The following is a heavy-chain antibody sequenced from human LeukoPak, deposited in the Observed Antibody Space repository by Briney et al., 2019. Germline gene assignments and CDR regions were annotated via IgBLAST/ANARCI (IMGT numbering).Heavy chain of an antibody. CDR1: GFTFSSYS. CDR3: VTGGRDY. Sequence: GGSLRLSCVASGFTFSSYSMNWVHQSPGKGLEWVSSITGNSNSIYYADSLKGRFTISRDNTKKSLYLQMNSLRAEDTAVYYCVTGGRDYWGQGTLVAVSS. CDR2: ITGNSNSI. D-gene: IGHD3-10*01. J-gene: IGHJ4*02. V-gene: IGHV3-21*01.